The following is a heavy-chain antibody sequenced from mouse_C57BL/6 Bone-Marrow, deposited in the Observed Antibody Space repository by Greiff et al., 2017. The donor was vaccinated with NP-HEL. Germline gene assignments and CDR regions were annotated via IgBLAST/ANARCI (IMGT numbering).Heavy chain of an antibody. J-gene: IGHJ4*01. V-gene: IGHV5-6*01. CDR2: ISSGGSYT. D-gene: IGHD2-2*01. Sequence: EVQLKESGGDLVKPGGSLKLSCAASGFTFSSYGMSWVRQTPDKRLEWVATISSGGSYTYYPDSVKGRFTISRDNAKNTLYLQMSSLKSEDTAMYYCARLGYPYAMDYWGQGTSVTVSS. CDR3: ARLGYPYAMDY. CDR1: GFTFSSYG.